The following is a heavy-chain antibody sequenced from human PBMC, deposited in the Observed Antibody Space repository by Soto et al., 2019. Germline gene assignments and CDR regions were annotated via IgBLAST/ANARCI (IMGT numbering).Heavy chain of an antibody. CDR1: GFTFSNYA. CDR2: ISSGGGSP. J-gene: IGHJ4*02. CDR3: AKGGGRIVPRHFDN. Sequence: GGSLRLSCAASGFTFSNYAMSWVRQAPGRGLEWVSGISSGGGSPYNADSVKGRFSISRDNTKNTLHLQMNSLRAEDTAVYYCAKGGGRIVPRHFDNWGQGTLVSVSS. V-gene: IGHV3-23*01. D-gene: IGHD1-26*01.